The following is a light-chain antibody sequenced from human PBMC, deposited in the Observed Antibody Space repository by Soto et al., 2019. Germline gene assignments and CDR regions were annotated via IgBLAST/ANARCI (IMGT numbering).Light chain of an antibody. V-gene: IGKV1-5*01. Sequence: EIQMTPSPSTLASSVGYIGSITCRASQSINSWLAWYQWAPGKAPKLLIYDASSLEDGVSSRFSGSGSGTEFTLIISSLQPDDFETYYCQQYESASQTFGQGTKVDIK. CDR3: QQYESASQT. J-gene: IGKJ1*01. CDR2: DAS. CDR1: QSINSW.